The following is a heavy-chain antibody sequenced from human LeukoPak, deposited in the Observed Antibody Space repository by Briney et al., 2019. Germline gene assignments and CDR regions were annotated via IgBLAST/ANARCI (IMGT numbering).Heavy chain of an antibody. J-gene: IGHJ4*02. CDR1: GFTFKNYA. CDR3: AKGIEYSNSWTFDY. V-gene: IGHV3-23*01. D-gene: IGHD6-13*01. Sequence: GGPLRLSCEASGFTFKNYALNWSPKPQGKGLEWAPPISNTGRSTYYADSVKGRFTISRDNSKNTVFLQINSLRAEDTAVYYCAKGIEYSNSWTFDYWGQGTLVTVSS. CDR2: ISNTGRST.